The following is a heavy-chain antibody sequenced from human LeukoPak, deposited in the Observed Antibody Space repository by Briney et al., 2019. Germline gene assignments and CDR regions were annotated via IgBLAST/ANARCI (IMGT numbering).Heavy chain of an antibody. CDR1: GGSFSGYY. Sequence: SETLSLTCAVYGGSFSGYYWSWIRQPPGKGLEWIGEINHSGSTNYNPSLKSRATISVDTSKNQFSLRLSSVTAADTAVYYCASGYYDYVWGSYRYVDYWGQGTLVTVSS. D-gene: IGHD3-16*02. J-gene: IGHJ4*02. V-gene: IGHV4-34*01. CDR2: INHSGST. CDR3: ASGYYDYVWGSYRYVDY.